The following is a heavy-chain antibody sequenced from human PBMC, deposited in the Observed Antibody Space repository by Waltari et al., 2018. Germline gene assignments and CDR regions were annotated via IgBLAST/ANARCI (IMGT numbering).Heavy chain of an antibody. V-gene: IGHV5-51*01. CDR1: GLTFTKNW. Sequence: EVQLVQSGAEVKKPGESLKISCKVSGLTFTKNWIAWVRQMPGKGLEWVGMIYPGDSDIRYSPSLQGQVTISVDESINTAFLQLTSLKASDTAIYFCARQTAAVDPFDYWGQGTLVTVSS. CDR2: IYPGDSDI. CDR3: ARQTAAVDPFDY. J-gene: IGHJ4*02. D-gene: IGHD2-15*01.